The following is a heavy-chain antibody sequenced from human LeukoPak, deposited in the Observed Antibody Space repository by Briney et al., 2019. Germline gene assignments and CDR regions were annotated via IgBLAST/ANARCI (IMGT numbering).Heavy chain of an antibody. CDR2: INHSGST. J-gene: IGHJ5*02. D-gene: IGHD4-11*01. CDR1: GGSFSGYY. Sequence: SETLSLTCAVYGGSFSGYYWSWIRQPPGEGLEWIGEINHSGSTNYNPSLKSRVTISVDTSKNQFSLKLSSVTAADTAVYYCARLIPRMTTVTTNWFDPWGQGTLVTVSS. V-gene: IGHV4-34*01. CDR3: ARLIPRMTTVTTNWFDP.